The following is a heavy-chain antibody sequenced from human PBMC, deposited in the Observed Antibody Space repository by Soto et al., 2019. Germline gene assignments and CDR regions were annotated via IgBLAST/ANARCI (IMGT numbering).Heavy chain of an antibody. CDR3: ARVRDPHLDHYGLDV. V-gene: IGHV1-69*06. Sequence: GASVNVSCKTSGFTFNVYGINWVRQAPGQGLEWMGGLIPIYDAPNYAQKFQDRVTITADKSTTTVYLELSSLTSEDTAVYFCARVRDPHLDHYGLDVWGQGTTVTVSS. CDR1: GFTFNVYG. J-gene: IGHJ6*02. CDR2: LIPIYDAP.